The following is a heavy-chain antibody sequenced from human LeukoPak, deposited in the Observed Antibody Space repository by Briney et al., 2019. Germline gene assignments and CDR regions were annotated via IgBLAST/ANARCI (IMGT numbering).Heavy chain of an antibody. Sequence: PSETLSLTCNVSGGSISTNYWAWIRQPPGKGLEWIGYIYYSGSTNYNPSLRSRVIISLDTPKNQFSLKLSSMTVADTAVYYCARGSRPEAFDIWGPGTMVTVSS. CDR3: ARGSRPEAFDI. J-gene: IGHJ3*02. V-gene: IGHV4-59*01. CDR1: GGSISTNY. D-gene: IGHD1-1*01. CDR2: IYYSGST.